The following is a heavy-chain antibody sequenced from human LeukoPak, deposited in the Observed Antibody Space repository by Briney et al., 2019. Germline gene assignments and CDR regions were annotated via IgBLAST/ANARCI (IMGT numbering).Heavy chain of an antibody. D-gene: IGHD1-26*01. J-gene: IGHJ3*02. CDR2: IGGSSTSL. CDR3: ARESGGDLGEAFDI. CDR1: GFTFSIYA. V-gene: IGHV3-21*01. Sequence: PGRSLRLSCAASGFTFSIYAMNWVRQAPGEGLEWVSSIGGSSTSLYYADSLKGRFTISRDNAKNSLYLQLNSLRAEDTAVYYCARESGGDLGEAFDIWGQGTMVTVSS.